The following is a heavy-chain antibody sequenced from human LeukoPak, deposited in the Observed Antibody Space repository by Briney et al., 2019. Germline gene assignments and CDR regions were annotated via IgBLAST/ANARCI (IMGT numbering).Heavy chain of an antibody. CDR3: AKFTVFAVTGKYNWFDL. D-gene: IGHD7-27*01. V-gene: IGHV3-23*01. J-gene: IGHJ5*02. CDR1: GFTFSSYA. Sequence: GGSLRLSCAASGFTFSSYAMSWVRQAPGKGLEWVSAISGSGGSTYYADSVKGRFTISRDNSKNTLYLQMNSLRAEDTAVYYCAKFTVFAVTGKYNWFDLWGQGTLVTVSS. CDR2: ISGSGGST.